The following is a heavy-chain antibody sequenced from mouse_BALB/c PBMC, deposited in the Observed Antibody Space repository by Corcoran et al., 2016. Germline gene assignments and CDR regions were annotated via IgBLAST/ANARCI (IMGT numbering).Heavy chain of an antibody. Sequence: EVQLQQSGAELVKPGASVKLSCTASGFNIKDTYMHWVKQRPEQGLEWIGRIDPANGNTKDDPKFQGKATITADTSSNTAYLQLSRLTSEDTAVYDCARVWDWDFEGGGAGTTVTGAS. CDR2: IDPANGNT. V-gene: IGHV14-3*02. J-gene: IGHJ1*01. D-gene: IGHD4-1*01. CDR1: GFNIKDTY. CDR3: ARVWDWDFEG.